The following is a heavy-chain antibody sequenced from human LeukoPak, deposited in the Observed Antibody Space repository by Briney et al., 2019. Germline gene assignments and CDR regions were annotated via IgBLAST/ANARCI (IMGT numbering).Heavy chain of an antibody. CDR1: GFTVSSNY. Sequence: GGSLRLSCAASGFTVSSNYMSWVRQAPGKGLEWVSVIYSGGTTYYADSVKGRFTISRDNSKNTLYLQMNSLRAEDTAVYYCARRFPVAMGNVWAHWGQGTLVTVSS. V-gene: IGHV3-66*04. CDR3: ARRFPVAMGNVWAH. D-gene: IGHD2-2*01. CDR2: IYSGGTT. J-gene: IGHJ4*02.